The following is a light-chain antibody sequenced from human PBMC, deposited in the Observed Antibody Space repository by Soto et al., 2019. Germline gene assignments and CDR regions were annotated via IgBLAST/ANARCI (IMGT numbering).Light chain of an antibody. J-gene: IGKJ3*01. CDR1: QSISNY. CDR2: AAS. CDR3: QQSYSTPFT. V-gene: IGKV1-39*01. Sequence: DIQMTQSPSSLSASVGDSVTITCRASQSISNYLNWYQQKPGKAPKLLVYAASSLQSGVPSRFSGSGSGTDFTLTISSLQPEDFETYYCQQSYSTPFTFGPWTKVDIK.